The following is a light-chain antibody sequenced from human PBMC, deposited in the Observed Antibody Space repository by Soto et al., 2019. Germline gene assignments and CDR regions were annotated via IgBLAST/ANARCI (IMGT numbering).Light chain of an antibody. CDR2: STS. J-gene: IGKJ1*01. CDR3: QQYGNSPWT. V-gene: IGKV3-20*01. Sequence: EIVLTQSPGTLSLSPGERATLSCRASQRFGSSNLAWYQQKPGQAPRLLIYSTSSRATGIPDRFSGSGSGTDFTLTISRLEPEDFAVYYCQQYGNSPWTFGQGTKV. CDR1: QRFGSSN.